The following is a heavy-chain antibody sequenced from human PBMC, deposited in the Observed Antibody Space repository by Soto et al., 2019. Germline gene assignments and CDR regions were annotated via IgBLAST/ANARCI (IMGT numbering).Heavy chain of an antibody. J-gene: IGHJ4*02. CDR1: GGSFNTYY. Sequence: DTLSLTCAVYGGSFNTYYWSWIRQPPGKGLEWIGEINHSGSTNFNPSLKSRVTISVGTSKNQFSLKLASVTAADTAVYFCARGRKEYSSRWYVDWGQGTLVTVSS. V-gene: IGHV4-34*01. CDR2: INHSGST. CDR3: ARGRKEYSSRWYVD. D-gene: IGHD6-13*01.